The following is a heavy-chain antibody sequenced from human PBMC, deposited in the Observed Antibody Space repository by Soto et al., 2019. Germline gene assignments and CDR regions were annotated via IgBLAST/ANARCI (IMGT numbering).Heavy chain of an antibody. CDR2: IKQDGSEK. Sequence: EVQLVESGGGLVQPGVSLRLSCAASGLSFSSYWMSWVRQAPGKGLECVANIKQDGSEKYYVDSVKGRFTISRDNAKNSLYLQMNRLRAEDTAVYYCARDGWLGESEGFDYWGQGTLVTVSS. V-gene: IGHV3-7*01. J-gene: IGHJ4*02. CDR1: GLSFSSYW. CDR3: ARDGWLGESEGFDY. D-gene: IGHD3-10*01.